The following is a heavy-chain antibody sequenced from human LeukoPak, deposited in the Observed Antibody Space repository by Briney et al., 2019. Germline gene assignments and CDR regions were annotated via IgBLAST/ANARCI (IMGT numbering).Heavy chain of an antibody. Sequence: GGSLRLSCAASGFTFSIYSMNWVRQAPGKGLEWVSYVGGTHSNIYYADSVKGRFTISRDDAKNSLYLQMNSLRDEDTAVYYCARDRDYAFDSWGQGTLVTVSS. CDR1: GFTFSIYS. CDR3: ARDRDYAFDS. J-gene: IGHJ4*02. D-gene: IGHD4-17*01. CDR2: VGGTHSNI. V-gene: IGHV3-48*02.